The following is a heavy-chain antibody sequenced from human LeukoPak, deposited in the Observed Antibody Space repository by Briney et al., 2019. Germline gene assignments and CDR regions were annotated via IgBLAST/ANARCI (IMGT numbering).Heavy chain of an antibody. CDR3: ARDGPYTIFAAGGYFDY. J-gene: IGHJ4*02. Sequence: GSSVKVSCKASGGTFSSYAISWVRQAPGQGLEWMGGIIPIFGTANYAQKFQGRLTITADESTSTAYMELSSLRSEDTAVYYCARDGPYTIFAAGGYFDYWGQGTLVTVSS. D-gene: IGHD3-9*01. CDR1: GGTFSSYA. CDR2: IIPIFGTA. V-gene: IGHV1-69*01.